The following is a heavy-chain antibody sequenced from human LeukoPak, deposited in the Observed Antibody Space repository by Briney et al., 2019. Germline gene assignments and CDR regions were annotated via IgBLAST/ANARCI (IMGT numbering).Heavy chain of an antibody. Sequence: GGSLRLSCAASGFTFSSYEMNWVRQAPGKGLEWVSYISSSGSTIYYADSVKGRFTISRVNAKNSLYLQMNSLRAEDTAVYYCARGARSGAFDIWGQGTMVTVSS. V-gene: IGHV3-48*03. CDR1: GFTFSSYE. CDR3: ARGARSGAFDI. J-gene: IGHJ3*02. D-gene: IGHD3-10*01. CDR2: ISSSGSTI.